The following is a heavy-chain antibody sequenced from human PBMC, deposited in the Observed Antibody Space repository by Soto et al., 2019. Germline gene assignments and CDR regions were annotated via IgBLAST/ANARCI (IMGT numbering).Heavy chain of an antibody. V-gene: IGHV3-23*01. J-gene: IGHJ3*02. D-gene: IGHD3-3*01. CDR1: GFTFSSYA. Sequence: GGSRRLSCAASGFTFSSYAMSWVRQAPGKGLEWVSAISGSGGSTYYADSVKGRFTISRDNSKNTLYLQMNSLRAEDTAVYYCAKEIRFLEWLLPPDAFDIWGQGTMVTVSS. CDR3: AKEIRFLEWLLPPDAFDI. CDR2: ISGSGGST.